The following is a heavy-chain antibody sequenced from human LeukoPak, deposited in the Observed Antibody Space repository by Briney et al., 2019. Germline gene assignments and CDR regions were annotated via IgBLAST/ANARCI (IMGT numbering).Heavy chain of an antibody. CDR2: ISGSGGST. D-gene: IGHD3-22*01. J-gene: IGHJ4*02. Sequence: GGSLRLSCAASGFTFSSYAMSWVRQAPGKGLEWVSAISGSGGSTYYADSVKGRFTISRDNSKNTLYLQMNSLRAEDTAVYYCARDPGSSGYYPYFDYWGQGTLVTVSS. CDR3: ARDPGSSGYYPYFDY. V-gene: IGHV3-23*01. CDR1: GFTFSSYA.